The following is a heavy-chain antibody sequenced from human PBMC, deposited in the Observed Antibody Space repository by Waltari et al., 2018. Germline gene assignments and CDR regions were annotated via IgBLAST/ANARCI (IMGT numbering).Heavy chain of an antibody. Sequence: QVQLQESGPGLVKPSETLSLTCTVSGGSISSYYWSWIRQPPGKGLEWIGYIYYSGSTNYNPSLKSRVTISVDTSKNQFSLKLSSVTAADTAVYYCARGTYFDLWGRGTLVTVSS. CDR1: GGSISSYY. D-gene: IGHD3-10*01. V-gene: IGHV4-59*01. CDR2: IYYSGST. CDR3: ARGTYFDL. J-gene: IGHJ2*01.